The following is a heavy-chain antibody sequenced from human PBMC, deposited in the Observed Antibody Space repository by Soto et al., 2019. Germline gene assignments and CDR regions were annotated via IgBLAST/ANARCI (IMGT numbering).Heavy chain of an antibody. CDR1: GFTFSSYA. J-gene: IGHJ4*02. CDR2: ISGSGGST. V-gene: IGHV3-23*01. Sequence: GGSLRLSCAASGFTFSSYAMSWVRQAPGKGLEWVSAISGSGGSTYYADSVKGRFTISRDNSKNTLYLQMNSLRAEDTAVYYCAKDHQYYDSSGYYYQFDYWGQGTLVTVSS. D-gene: IGHD3-22*01. CDR3: AKDHQYYDSSGYYYQFDY.